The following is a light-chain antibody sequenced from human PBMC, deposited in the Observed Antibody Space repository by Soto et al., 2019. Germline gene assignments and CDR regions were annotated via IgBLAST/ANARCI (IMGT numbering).Light chain of an antibody. CDR1: QDIDTY. Sequence: DIQMTQSPSSLSASVGDRVTITCQASQDIDTYLVWYQQKAGKVPKVLIFDASSLQTGVPSRFSGSGSGTDFTFTISSLQPEDVETYYCQQYDNLPLTFGGGTKVA. J-gene: IGKJ4*01. V-gene: IGKV1-33*01. CDR2: DAS. CDR3: QQYDNLPLT.